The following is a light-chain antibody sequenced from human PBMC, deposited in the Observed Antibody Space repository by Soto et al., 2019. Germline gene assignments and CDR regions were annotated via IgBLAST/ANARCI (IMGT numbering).Light chain of an antibody. Sequence: ETVLTQSPGTLSLSPGERATLSCRASQSVRSSYLAWYQQKPGQTPRLLTYGASSRATGIPDRFSGSGSGTDFTLTISRLEPEDFAVYFCQQYSSPPATFGQGTKVEIK. J-gene: IGKJ1*01. CDR1: QSVRSSY. CDR2: GAS. CDR3: QQYSSPPAT. V-gene: IGKV3-20*01.